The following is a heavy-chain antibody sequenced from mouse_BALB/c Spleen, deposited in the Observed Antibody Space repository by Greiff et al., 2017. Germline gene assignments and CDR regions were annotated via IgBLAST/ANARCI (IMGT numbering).Heavy chain of an antibody. CDR3: ASLGYYLDY. D-gene: IGHD3-1*01. V-gene: IGHV5-9*03. Sequence: EVQVVESGGGLVKPGGSLKLSCAASGFTFSSYTMSWVRQTPEKRLEWVATISSGGGNTYYPDSVKVRFTISRDTAKNNLYLQMSSLRSEDTALYCCASLGYYLDYWGQGTTLTVSS. CDR1: GFTFSSYT. J-gene: IGHJ2*01. CDR2: ISSGGGNT.